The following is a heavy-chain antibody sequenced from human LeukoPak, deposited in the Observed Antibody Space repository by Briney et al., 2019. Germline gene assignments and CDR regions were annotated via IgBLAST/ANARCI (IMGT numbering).Heavy chain of an antibody. CDR1: GFTFSSYG. CDR3: TRDQYCTGGSCSSPGPFHI. D-gene: IGHD2-15*01. J-gene: IGHJ3*02. V-gene: IGHV3-74*01. Sequence: PGRSLRLSCAVSGFTFSSYGMHWVRQAPGKGLVWVSRINTDGSGTHYADSVKGRFTISRDNAKNTLYLQMNSLRAEDAAVYFCTRDQYCTGGSCSSPGPFHIWGQGTMVTVSS. CDR2: INTDGSGT.